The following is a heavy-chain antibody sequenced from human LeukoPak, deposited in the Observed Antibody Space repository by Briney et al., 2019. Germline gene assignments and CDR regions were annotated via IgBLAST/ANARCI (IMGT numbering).Heavy chain of an antibody. D-gene: IGHD1-14*01. CDR2: INHSGST. J-gene: IGHJ4*02. CDR1: GGSFSGYY. Sequence: SESLSVTCAVYGGSFSGYYWSWMRQPPGKGLEWSGEINHSGSTNYNPSLKSRVTISVDTSKTQFSLTLSSVAAAAAAVYYCARRGDSLKTAKYYFDYWGQGTLVTVSS. CDR3: ARRGDSLKTAKYYFDY. V-gene: IGHV4-34*01.